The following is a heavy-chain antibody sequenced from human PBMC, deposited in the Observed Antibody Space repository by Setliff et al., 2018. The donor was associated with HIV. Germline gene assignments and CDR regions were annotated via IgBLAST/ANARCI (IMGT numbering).Heavy chain of an antibody. CDR2: IYHTGNT. CDR1: GGSISSGGYS. D-gene: IGHD3-3*01. J-gene: IGHJ5*02. CDR3: ARHDFWSGYHNWFDP. V-gene: IGHV4-30-2*06. Sequence: PSETLSLTCAVSGGSISSGGYSWSWIRQSPGKGLEWIGYIYHTGNTYYNPSLKSRITISLDRSQNHSSLRLTSVTAADTAMYYCARHDFWSGYHNWFDPWGQGTLVTVSS.